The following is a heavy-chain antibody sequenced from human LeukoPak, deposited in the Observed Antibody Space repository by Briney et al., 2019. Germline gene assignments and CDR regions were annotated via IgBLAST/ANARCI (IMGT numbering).Heavy chain of an antibody. V-gene: IGHV3-30*15. CDR1: GFTFSSYA. J-gene: IGHJ4*02. Sequence: GGSLRLSCAASGFTFSSYAMHWVRQAPGKGLEWVAVISYDGSYKYYADSVKGRFTTSRDKSKNTLYLQMSSLRAEDTAVYYCARDGSYSGSYNDYWGQGTLVTVSS. CDR3: ARDGSYSGSYNDY. CDR2: ISYDGSYK. D-gene: IGHD1-26*01.